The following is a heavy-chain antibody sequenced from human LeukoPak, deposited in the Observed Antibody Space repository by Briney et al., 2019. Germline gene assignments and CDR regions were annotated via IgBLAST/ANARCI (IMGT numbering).Heavy chain of an antibody. V-gene: IGHV4-4*07. D-gene: IGHD6-13*01. CDR1: GGSISSYY. CDR3: ARVEAGINNWYYDL. J-gene: IGHJ2*01. Sequence: PSETLSLTCTVSGGSISSYYWSWIRQPAGKGLEWIGRIYTSGSTNYNPSLRSRVTMSVDTSENQFSLKLRSVTAADTAVYYCARVEAGINNWYYDLWGRGTLVTVSS. CDR2: IYTSGST.